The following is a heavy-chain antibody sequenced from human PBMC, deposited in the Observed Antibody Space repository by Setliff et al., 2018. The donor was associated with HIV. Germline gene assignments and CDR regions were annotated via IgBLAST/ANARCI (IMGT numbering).Heavy chain of an antibody. J-gene: IGHJ4*02. CDR2: INAGDDNT. V-gene: IGHV1-3*01. D-gene: IGHD6-19*01. CDR3: ARGSCSGCYLSDC. CDR1: GYTFSTNA. Sequence: ASVKVSCKAFGYTFSTNAIHWVRQAPGQRLEWMGYINAGDDNTRYSEKFQGRVTITRDTSANTAYMELSSLRSEDTAVYYCARGSCSGCYLSDCWGLGTLVTVSS.